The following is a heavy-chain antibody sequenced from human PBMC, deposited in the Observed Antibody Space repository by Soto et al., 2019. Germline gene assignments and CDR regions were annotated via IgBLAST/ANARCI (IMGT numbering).Heavy chain of an antibody. CDR2: IYYSGST. J-gene: IGHJ5*02. CDR3: ARHEGYCSSTSCHPPFDP. Sequence: SETLSLTCTVSGGSISSSSYYWGWIRQPPGKGLEWIGSIYYSGSTYYNPSLKSRVTISVDTSKNQFSLKLSSVTAADTAVYYCARHEGYCSSTSCHPPFDPWGQGTLVTVS. CDR1: GGSISSSSYY. D-gene: IGHD2-2*01. V-gene: IGHV4-39*01.